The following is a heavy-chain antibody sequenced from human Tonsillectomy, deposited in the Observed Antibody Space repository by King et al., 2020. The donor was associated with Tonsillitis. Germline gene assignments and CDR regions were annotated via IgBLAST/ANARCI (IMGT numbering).Heavy chain of an antibody. CDR3: ARGYSGYITWFDP. J-gene: IGHJ5*02. CDR1: GGPFSGYY. CDR2: INHSGST. D-gene: IGHD5-12*01. Sequence: VQLQQWGAGLLKPSETLSLTCAVYGGPFSGYYWSWIRQPPGKGLEWIGEINHSGSTNYNSSLESRVTISVDTSKNQVSLKLSSVTAADTAVYYCARGYSGYITWFDPWGQGTLVTVSS. V-gene: IGHV4-34*01.